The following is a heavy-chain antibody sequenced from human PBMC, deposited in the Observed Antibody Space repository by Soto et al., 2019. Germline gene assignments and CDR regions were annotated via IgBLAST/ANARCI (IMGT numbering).Heavy chain of an antibody. CDR1: GFTFSSYS. V-gene: IGHV3-21*01. CDR3: ARDRDDFWSGYSDY. J-gene: IGHJ4*02. D-gene: IGHD3-3*01. CDR2: ISSSSSYI. Sequence: GGXLRLSGAASGFTFSSYSMNWVRQAPGKGLEWVSSISSSSSYIHYADSVKGRFTISRDNAKNSLYLQMNSLRAEDTAVYYCARDRDDFWSGYSDYWGQGTLVTVSS.